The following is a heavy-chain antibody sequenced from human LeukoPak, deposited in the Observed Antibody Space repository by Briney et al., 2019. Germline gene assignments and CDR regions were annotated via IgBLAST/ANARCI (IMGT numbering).Heavy chain of an antibody. CDR3: ARGGSSSPRDAFDI. Sequence: GGSLRLSCAASGFTFSSYWMSWVRQAPGKGLEWVANIKQDGSEKYYVDSVKGRFTISRDNAKNSLYLQMNSLRAEDTAVYYCARGGSSSPRDAFDIWGQGTMVTASS. CDR1: GFTFSSYW. V-gene: IGHV3-7*01. J-gene: IGHJ3*02. CDR2: IKQDGSEK. D-gene: IGHD6-13*01.